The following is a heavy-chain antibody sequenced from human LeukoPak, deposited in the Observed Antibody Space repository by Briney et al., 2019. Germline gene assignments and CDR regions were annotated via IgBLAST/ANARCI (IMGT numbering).Heavy chain of an antibody. CDR3: AKFSTGLPIFDY. CDR2: ISGSGGST. CDR1: GFTFSSYA. J-gene: IGHJ4*02. D-gene: IGHD1-14*01. V-gene: IGHV3-23*01. Sequence: PGGSLRLSCAASGFTFSSYAMSWVRQAPGKGLEWVSAISGSGGSTYYADSVKGRFTISRGNSKNTLYLQMNSLRAEDTAVYYCAKFSTGLPIFDYWGQGTLVTVSS.